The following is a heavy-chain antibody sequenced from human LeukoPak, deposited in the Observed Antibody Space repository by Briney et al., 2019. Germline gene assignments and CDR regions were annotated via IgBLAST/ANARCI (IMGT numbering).Heavy chain of an antibody. CDR1: GFTFSSYG. CDR3: AKSASGYSNRWYCFDY. Sequence: GGSLRLSCAASGFTFSSYGMHWVRQAPGKGLEWVAFTRFDGSNKYYADSVEGRFTISRDNSKNTLYLQMNSLRTEDTAVYYCAKSASGYSNRWYCFDYWGQGTLVTVSS. J-gene: IGHJ4*02. CDR2: TRFDGSNK. D-gene: IGHD6-13*01. V-gene: IGHV3-30*02.